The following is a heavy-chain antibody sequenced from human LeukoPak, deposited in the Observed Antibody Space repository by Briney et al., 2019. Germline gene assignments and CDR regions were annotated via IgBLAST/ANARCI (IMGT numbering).Heavy chain of an antibody. CDR2: IWYDGSNK. D-gene: IGHD6-13*01. CDR1: GFTFSRYG. V-gene: IGHV3-33*01. CDR3: ARTYSSSSNNWFDP. J-gene: IGHJ5*02. Sequence: GGSLRLSCAASGFTFSRYGMHWVREAPGKGLEWVAVIWYDGSNKYYADSVKGRFTISRDNSKNTLYLQMNSLRAEDTAVYYCARTYSSSSNNWFDPWGQGTLVTVSS.